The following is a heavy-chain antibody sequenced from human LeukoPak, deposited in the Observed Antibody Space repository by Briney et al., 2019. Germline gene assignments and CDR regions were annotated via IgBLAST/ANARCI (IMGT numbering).Heavy chain of an antibody. V-gene: IGHV1-2*02. CDR3: ALAPEMATPYFDY. CDR2: INPNSGGT. Sequence: ASVKVSCKASGYTFTGYYMHRVRQAPGQGLEWMGWINPNSGGTNYAQKFQGRVTMTRDTSISTAYMELSRLRSDDTAVYYCALAPEMATPYFDYWGQGTLVTVSS. J-gene: IGHJ4*02. D-gene: IGHD5-24*01. CDR1: GYTFTGYY.